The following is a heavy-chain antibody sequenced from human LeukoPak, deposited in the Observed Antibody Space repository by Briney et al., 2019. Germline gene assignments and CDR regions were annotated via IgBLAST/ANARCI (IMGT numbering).Heavy chain of an antibody. CDR1: GFTFSDHY. V-gene: IGHV3-11*04. D-gene: IGHD6-19*01. CDR2: LSNRGSDI. J-gene: IGHJ5*02. Sequence: GGSLRLSCAVSGFTFSDHYMTWIRQAPGKGLEYISYLSNRGSDIFYADSVKGRFSISRDNAKNSLYLQMNSLRVEDTAVYYCARRTDGAVAGFRPYNWFDPWGQGTLVTVSS. CDR3: ARRTDGAVAGFRPYNWFDP.